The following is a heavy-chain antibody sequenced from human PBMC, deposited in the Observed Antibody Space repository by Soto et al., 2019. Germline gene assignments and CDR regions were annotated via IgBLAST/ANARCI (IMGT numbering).Heavy chain of an antibody. Sequence: SETLSLTCTVSSASISNYYWSWIRQPPGKGLEWIGHIYYSGSTSYNPSLMSRVTISVDTSKNQFSLNLSSVTAADTALYYCAAAKDYYFHYWGQGTLVTSPQ. CDR3: AAAKDYYFHY. D-gene: IGHD6-25*01. V-gene: IGHV4-59*03. J-gene: IGHJ4*02. CDR2: IYYSGST. CDR1: SASISNYY.